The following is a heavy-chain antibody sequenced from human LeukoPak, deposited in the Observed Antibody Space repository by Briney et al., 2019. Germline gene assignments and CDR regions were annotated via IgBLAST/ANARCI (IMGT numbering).Heavy chain of an antibody. Sequence: NPSETLSLTCTVSGGSISSYYWSWIRQPPGKGLEWIGYIYYSGSTNYNPSLKSRVTISVDTSKNQFSLKLSSVTAADTAVYYCARNTDYDFWSGYYTLDYWGQGTLVTVSS. V-gene: IGHV4-59*01. CDR2: IYYSGST. J-gene: IGHJ4*02. CDR1: GGSISSYY. D-gene: IGHD3-3*01. CDR3: ARNTDYDFWSGYYTLDY.